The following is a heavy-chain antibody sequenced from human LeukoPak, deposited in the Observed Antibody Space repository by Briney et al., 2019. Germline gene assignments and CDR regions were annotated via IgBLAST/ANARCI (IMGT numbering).Heavy chain of an antibody. D-gene: IGHD3-3*02. Sequence: GGSLRLSCAASGFTFSSYWMHWVRQAPGKGLVWVSRINSDGSSTSYADSVKGRLTISRDNAKNTLYLQMNSLRAEDTAVYYCISSPYYYYYMDVWGKGTTVTVSS. J-gene: IGHJ6*03. CDR2: INSDGSST. CDR1: GFTFSSYW. V-gene: IGHV3-74*01. CDR3: ISSPYYYYYMDV.